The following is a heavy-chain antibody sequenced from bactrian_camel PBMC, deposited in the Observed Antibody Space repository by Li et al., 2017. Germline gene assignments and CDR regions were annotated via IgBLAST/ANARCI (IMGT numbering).Heavy chain of an antibody. CDR1: GFTFDGSD. CDR2: MSRDGTV. CDR3: DSASPELVAGTCRD. D-gene: IGHD3*01. Sequence: QVQLVESGGGSVQAGGSLTLSCSAPGFTFDGSDVTWYRQTPGEECRFVSTMSRDGTVYNVDAVKGRFTISQDSTKTTVYLQMNNLKPEDTAVYFCDSASPELVAGTCRDCGQGTQVTVS. V-gene: IGHV3S55*01. J-gene: IGHJ4*01.